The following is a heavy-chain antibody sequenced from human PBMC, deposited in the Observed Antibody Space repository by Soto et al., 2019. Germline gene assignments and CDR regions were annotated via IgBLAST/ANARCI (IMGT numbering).Heavy chain of an antibody. CDR1: GGSISSGGYY. CDR3: ARSDYGGNSDY. CDR2: IYYSGST. Sequence: SETLSLTCTVSGGSISSGGYYWSWIRQHPGKGLEWIGYIYYSGSTYYNPSLKSRITISVDTSKNQFSLKLSSVTAADTAVYYCARSDYGGNSDYWGQGTLVTVSS. V-gene: IGHV4-31*03. D-gene: IGHD4-17*01. J-gene: IGHJ4*02.